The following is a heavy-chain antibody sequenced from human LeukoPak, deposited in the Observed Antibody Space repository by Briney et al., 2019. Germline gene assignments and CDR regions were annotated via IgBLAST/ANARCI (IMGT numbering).Heavy chain of an antibody. V-gene: IGHV1-3*01. CDR1: GYTFTSYA. CDR2: INAGNGNT. D-gene: IGHD1-26*01. CDR3: ARVWEVGAAGWFDP. J-gene: IGHJ5*02. Sequence: GASVKVSCKASGYTFTSYAMRWVRQAPGQRLEWMGWINAGNGNTKYSQKFQGRVTITRDTSASTAYMELSSLRSEDTAVYYCARVWEVGAAGWFDPWGQGTLVTVSS.